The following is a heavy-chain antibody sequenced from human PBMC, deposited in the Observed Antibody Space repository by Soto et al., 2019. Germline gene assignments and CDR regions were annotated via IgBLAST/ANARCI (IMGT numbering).Heavy chain of an antibody. D-gene: IGHD3-22*01. CDR1: GGPVSGDDLY. CDR2: VYHTGTT. Sequence: SQTLSLTCVVSGGPVSGDDLYWRWIRHLPGKCLEWIANVYHTGTTYYNPSLKSRVSMPVDTSQNQFSLILASVTAADTAVYYCARALVTDYNSRDYHYYFAMDVWGQGTSVTVSS. CDR3: ARALVTDYNSRDYHYYFAMDV. J-gene: IGHJ6*02. V-gene: IGHV4-31*02.